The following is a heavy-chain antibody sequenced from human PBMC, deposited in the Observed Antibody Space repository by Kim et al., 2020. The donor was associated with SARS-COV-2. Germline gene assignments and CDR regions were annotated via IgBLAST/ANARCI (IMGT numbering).Heavy chain of an antibody. CDR2: ISGSGGST. J-gene: IGHJ4*02. V-gene: IGHV3-23*01. CDR3: AKSDKIGDYGDYND. D-gene: IGHD4-17*01. Sequence: GGSLRLSCAASGFTFSSYAMSWVRQAPGKGLEWVSAISGSGGSTYYADSVKGRFNISRDNSKNTLYLQMNSLRAEDTAVYYCAKSDKIGDYGDYNDWGQGTLVTVSS. CDR1: GFTFSSYA.